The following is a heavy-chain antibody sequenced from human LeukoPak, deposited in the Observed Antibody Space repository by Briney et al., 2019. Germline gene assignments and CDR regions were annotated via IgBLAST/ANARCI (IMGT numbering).Heavy chain of an antibody. D-gene: IGHD3-16*01. Sequence: GGSLRLSCAASGFTFSSYWMHWVRQAPGRGLVWVARIDNDESSTSYADSVKGRFTISRDNAKNTVYLQMNSLRAEDTAVYYCAYDYVRWGQGTLVTVSS. CDR3: AYDYVR. J-gene: IGHJ4*02. CDR1: GFTFSSYW. CDR2: IDNDESST. V-gene: IGHV3-74*01.